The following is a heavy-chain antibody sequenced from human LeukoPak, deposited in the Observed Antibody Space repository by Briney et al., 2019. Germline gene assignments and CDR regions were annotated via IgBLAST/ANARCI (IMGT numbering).Heavy chain of an antibody. V-gene: IGHV1-69*04. CDR2: IIPILGIA. J-gene: IGHJ5*02. Sequence: SVKVSCKASGGTFSSYTISWVRQAPGQGLEWMGRIIPILGIANYAQKFQGRVTITADKSTSTAYMELSSLRSEDTAVYYCARDLRVVPAEVWFGPWGQGTLVTVSS. CDR3: ARDLRVVPAEVWFGP. D-gene: IGHD2-2*01. CDR1: GGTFSSYT.